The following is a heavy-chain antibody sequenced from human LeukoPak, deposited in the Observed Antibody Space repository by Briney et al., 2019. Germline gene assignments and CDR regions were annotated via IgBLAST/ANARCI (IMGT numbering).Heavy chain of an antibody. CDR1: GFVFSDYY. Sequence: GGSLRLSCAASGFVFSDYYMSWIRQAPGKGLEWVSSISSSSSYIYYADSVKGRFTISRDNAKNSLYLQMNSLRAEDTAVYYCARVHYGSGSYSHSDYWGQGTLVTVSS. J-gene: IGHJ4*02. D-gene: IGHD3-10*01. CDR3: ARVHYGSGSYSHSDY. V-gene: IGHV3-11*06. CDR2: ISSSSSYI.